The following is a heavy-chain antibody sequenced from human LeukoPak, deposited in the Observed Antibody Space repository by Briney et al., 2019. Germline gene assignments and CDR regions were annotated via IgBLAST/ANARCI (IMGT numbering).Heavy chain of an antibody. D-gene: IGHD2-2*01. J-gene: IGHJ4*02. CDR2: IYPGVSDA. Sequence: GESLKISCKRSGYSFTNYWIGWVRQMPGKGLEWLGIIYPGVSDARYSPSFQGQGTISADKSISTAYLECSSLKASDTAMYYCARAPCTSTTCRGAFDYWGQGTLVTVSS. V-gene: IGHV5-51*01. CDR1: GYSFTNYW. CDR3: ARAPCTSTTCRGAFDY.